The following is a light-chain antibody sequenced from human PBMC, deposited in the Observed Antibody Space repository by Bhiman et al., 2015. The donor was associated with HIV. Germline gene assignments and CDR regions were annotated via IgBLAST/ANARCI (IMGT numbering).Light chain of an antibody. Sequence: QSVLTQPPSVSGAPGQRVTISCTGSSSNIGAGYDVHWYQQLPGTAPELLIYGNSNRPSGVPDRFSGSKSGNTASLTISGLQAEDEAAYYCSSYTSSSSPYVFGTGTKVTVL. CDR1: SSNIGAGYD. CDR2: GNS. V-gene: IGLV1-40*01. J-gene: IGLJ1*01. CDR3: SSYTSSSSPYV.